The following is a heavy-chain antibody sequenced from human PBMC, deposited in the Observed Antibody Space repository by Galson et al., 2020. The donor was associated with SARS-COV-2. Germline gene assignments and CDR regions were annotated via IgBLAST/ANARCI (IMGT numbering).Heavy chain of an antibody. J-gene: IGHJ6*03. Sequence: GESLKISCAASGFTFSTYGMHWVRQAPGKGLEWVAVISYDGSNKYYADSVKGRFTISRDNSKNTLYLQMNSLRAEDTAVYYCAKDPQYYDFWSGYLTGPQDYYYYYMDVWGKGTTVTVSS. CDR2: ISYDGSNK. CDR3: AKDPQYYDFWSGYLTGPQDYYYYYMDV. V-gene: IGHV3-30*18. CDR1: GFTFSTYG. D-gene: IGHD3-3*01.